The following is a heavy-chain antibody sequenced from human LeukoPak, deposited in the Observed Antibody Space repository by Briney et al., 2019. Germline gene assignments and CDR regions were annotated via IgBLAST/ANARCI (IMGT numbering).Heavy chain of an antibody. J-gene: IGHJ5*02. CDR3: AKDSTLFGELFNWFDP. V-gene: IGHV3-30*02. CDR1: GFTFSSYG. CDR2: IRYDGSNK. Sequence: GGSLRLSCAASGFTFSSYGMHWVRQAPGKGLEWVAFIRYDGSNKYYADSVKGRFTISRDNSKNTLYLQMNSLRAEDTAVYYCAKDSTLFGELFNWFDPWGQGTLVTVSS. D-gene: IGHD3-10*02.